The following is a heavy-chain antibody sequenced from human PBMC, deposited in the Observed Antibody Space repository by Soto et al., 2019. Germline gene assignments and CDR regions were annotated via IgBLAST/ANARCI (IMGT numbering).Heavy chain of an antibody. CDR1: GFTFSSYA. CDR3: ARDEYYYYGMDV. J-gene: IGHJ6*02. V-gene: IGHV3-30-3*01. Sequence: PGGSLRLSCAASGFTFSSYAMHWVRQAPGKGLEWVAVISYDGSNKYYADSVKGRFNISRDNSKNTLYLQMNSLRAEDTAVYYCARDEYYYYGMDVWGQGTTVTVSS. CDR2: ISYDGSNK.